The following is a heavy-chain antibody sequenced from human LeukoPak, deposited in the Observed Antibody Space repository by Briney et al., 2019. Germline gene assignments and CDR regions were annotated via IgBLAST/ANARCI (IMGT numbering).Heavy chain of an antibody. CDR3: AKEDYYDSSGYPGSVDY. CDR1: GFTFSSYA. Sequence: PGGSLRLSCAASGFTFSSYAMSWVRQAPGKGLEWVSAISGSGGSTYYADSVKGRFTISRDNPKNTLYLQMNSLRAEDTAVYYCAKEDYYDSSGYPGSVDYWGQGTLVTVSS. V-gene: IGHV3-23*01. D-gene: IGHD3-22*01. CDR2: ISGSGGST. J-gene: IGHJ4*02.